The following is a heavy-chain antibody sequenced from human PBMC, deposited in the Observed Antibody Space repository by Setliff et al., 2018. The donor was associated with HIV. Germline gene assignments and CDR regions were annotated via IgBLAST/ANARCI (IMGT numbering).Heavy chain of an antibody. D-gene: IGHD1-26*01. V-gene: IGHV4-61*09. Sequence: SETLSLTCSVSGGSITSGSYYWIWIRQPAGKGLEWIGHIYSSGATNYNPSLKSRVFISADTSKNEFSLTLSSVTAADTAVYYCARARLQGIVTAVGPRDNCLDPWGQGTRVTVSS. CDR1: GGSITSGSYY. CDR2: IYSSGAT. CDR3: ARARLQGIVTAVGPRDNCLDP. J-gene: IGHJ5*02.